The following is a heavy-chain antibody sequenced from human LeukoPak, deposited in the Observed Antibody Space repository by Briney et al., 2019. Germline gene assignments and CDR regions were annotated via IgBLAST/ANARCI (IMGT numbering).Heavy chain of an antibody. CDR2: IKQDGSKK. CDR1: GFPFSSYW. V-gene: IGHV3-7*03. D-gene: IGHD1-1*01. CDR3: AKEGGGTTTGAFDI. Sequence: GGSLRLSCVASGFPFSSYWMTWVRQAPGKGLEWVANIKQDGSKKSYVDSVKGRFTISRDNSKNTLYLQMNSLRAEDTAVYYCAKEGGGTTTGAFDIWGQGTMVTVSS. J-gene: IGHJ3*02.